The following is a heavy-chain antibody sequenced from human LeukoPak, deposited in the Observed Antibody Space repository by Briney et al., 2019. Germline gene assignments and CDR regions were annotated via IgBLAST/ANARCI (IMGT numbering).Heavy chain of an antibody. Sequence: GGSLRLSCAASGFTFSSYSMNWVRQAPGKGLEWVSSISSSSSYIYYADSVKGRFTISRDNAKNSLYLQMNSLRAEDTAVYYCARFEPGDYDFWSGYSDYWGQGTLVTVSS. CDR2: ISSSSSYI. CDR1: GFTFSSYS. CDR3: ARFEPGDYDFWSGYSDY. D-gene: IGHD3-3*01. V-gene: IGHV3-21*01. J-gene: IGHJ4*02.